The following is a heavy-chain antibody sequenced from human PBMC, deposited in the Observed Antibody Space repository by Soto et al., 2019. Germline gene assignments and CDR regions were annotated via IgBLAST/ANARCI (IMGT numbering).Heavy chain of an antibody. CDR3: ARTLGPRGTGSDGSDFRWTIDY. J-gene: IGHJ4*02. D-gene: IGHD2-21*01. CDR1: GGSFSSANYH. V-gene: IGHV4-39*01. Sequence: SETLSLTCTVSGGSFSSANYHWGLIRQSPHKELDWIGSVFYSGNTYSNPSLRSRVNMYVDTSKSQFSLRLTSVTAADTAVYFCARTLGPRGTGSDGSDFRWTIDYWGQGTLVTVS. CDR2: VFYSGNT.